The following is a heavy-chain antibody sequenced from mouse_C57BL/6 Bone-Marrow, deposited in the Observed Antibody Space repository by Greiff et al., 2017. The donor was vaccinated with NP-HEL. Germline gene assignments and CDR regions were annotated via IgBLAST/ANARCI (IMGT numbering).Heavy chain of an antibody. CDR1: GYTFTSYW. Sequence: QVQLQQPGAELVKPGASVKMSCKASGYTFTSYWITWVKQRPGQGLEWIGDIYPGSGSTNYNEKFKSKATLTVATSSSTAYMQLSSLTSEDSAVYYCASPLYYYGSSCDDYWCQGTTLTVSS. J-gene: IGHJ2*01. CDR3: ASPLYYYGSSCDDY. CDR2: IYPGSGST. V-gene: IGHV1-55*01. D-gene: IGHD1-1*01.